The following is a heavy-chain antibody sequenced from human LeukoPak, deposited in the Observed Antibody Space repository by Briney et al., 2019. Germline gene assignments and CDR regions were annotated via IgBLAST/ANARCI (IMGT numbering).Heavy chain of an antibody. CDR3: ARVRRHHGSGSYRGFDH. J-gene: IGHJ4*02. CDR2: KDYSGST. CDR1: GGSISRYY. D-gene: IGHD3-10*01. Sequence: SETLSLTCTVSGGSISRYYWSWIRQPPGKGLEWIGYKDYSGSTNYNPSLKSRVTISVDTSKNQFSLKLRSVTAADTAVYYCARVRRHHGSGSYRGFDHWGQGTLVTVSS. V-gene: IGHV4-59*01.